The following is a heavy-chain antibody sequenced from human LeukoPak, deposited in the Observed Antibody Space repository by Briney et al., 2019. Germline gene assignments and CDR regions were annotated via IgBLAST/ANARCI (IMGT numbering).Heavy chain of an antibody. CDR3: ARCDDYDLWSGTDF. CDR2: IRYDGSDK. V-gene: IGHV3-30*02. J-gene: IGHJ4*02. D-gene: IGHD3-3*01. CDR1: GFTFSSFG. Sequence: GGSLRLSCAASGFTFSSFGMHWVRQAPGRGLEWVAFIRYDGSDKYNPDSVKGRFTISRDNSKNTLYLQMNSLRAEDMAVYYCARCDDYDLWSGTDFWGQGTLVTVSS.